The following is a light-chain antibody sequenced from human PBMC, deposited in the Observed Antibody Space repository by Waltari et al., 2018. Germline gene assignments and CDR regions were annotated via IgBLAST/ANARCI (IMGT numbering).Light chain of an antibody. CDR1: QSISSH. CDR2: AAS. J-gene: IGKJ1*01. V-gene: IGKV1-39*01. CDR3: QQSYSTPWT. Sequence: DIQMTQSPSSLSASVGDRVTISCRASQSISSHLNWYQHKRGKAPTLLIYAASRLGSGVPSRFSGSGSGTHFTLTINSLQPEDFATYYCQQSYSTPWTFGQGTKVEIK.